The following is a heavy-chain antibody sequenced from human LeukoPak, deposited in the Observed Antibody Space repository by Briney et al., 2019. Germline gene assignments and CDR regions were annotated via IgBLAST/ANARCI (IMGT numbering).Heavy chain of an antibody. CDR2: IYPGDSDT. Sequence: GESLKISCKGSGYSFTSYWIGWVRQMPGKGLEWMGIIYPGDSDTRYSPSFQCQVTISADKSISTAYLQWSSLKASDTAMYYCARLASYYDSSGYYFDYWGQGTLVTVSS. D-gene: IGHD3-22*01. CDR3: ARLASYYDSSGYYFDY. J-gene: IGHJ4*02. V-gene: IGHV5-51*01. CDR1: GYSFTSYW.